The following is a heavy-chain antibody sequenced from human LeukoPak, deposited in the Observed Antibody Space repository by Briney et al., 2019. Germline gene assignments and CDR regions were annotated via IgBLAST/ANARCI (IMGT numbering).Heavy chain of an antibody. CDR3: ARDRSTYSSGWWGIDY. Sequence: GGSLRLSCAASGFTVSSNYMSWVRQAPGKGLEWVSVIYSGGSTYYADSVKGRFTISRDNSRNTLYLQMNSLRAEDTAVYYCARDRSTYSSGWWGIDYWGQGTLVTVSS. J-gene: IGHJ4*02. V-gene: IGHV3-53*01. CDR2: IYSGGST. CDR1: GFTVSSNY. D-gene: IGHD6-19*01.